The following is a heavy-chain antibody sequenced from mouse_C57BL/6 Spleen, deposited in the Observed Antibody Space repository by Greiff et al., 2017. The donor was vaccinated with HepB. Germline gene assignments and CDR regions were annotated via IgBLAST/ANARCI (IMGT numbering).Heavy chain of an antibody. V-gene: IGHV1-50*01. CDR1: GYTFTSYW. CDR2: IDPSDSYT. D-gene: IGHD2-3*01. J-gene: IGHJ4*01. Sequence: VQLQQSGAELVKPGASVKLSCKASGYTFTSYWMQWVKQRPGQGLEWIGEIDPSDSYTNYNQKFKGKATLTVDTSSSTAYMQLSSLTSEDSAVYYCARWLLRDAMDYWGQGTSVTVSS. CDR3: ARWLLRDAMDY.